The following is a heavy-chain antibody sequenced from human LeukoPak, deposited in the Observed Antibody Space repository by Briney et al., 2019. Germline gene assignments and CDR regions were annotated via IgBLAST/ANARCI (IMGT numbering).Heavy chain of an antibody. CDR2: IIPILGIA. D-gene: IGHD3-10*01. CDR1: GGTFSSYA. CDR3: ARVIRDASGFPVDY. J-gene: IGHJ4*02. V-gene: IGHV1-69*04. Sequence: GASVKVSCKASGGTFSSYAISWVRQAPGQGLEWMGRIIPILGIANYAQKFQGRVTITADKSTSTAYMELSSLRAEDTAVYYCARVIRDASGFPVDYWGQGTLVTVSS.